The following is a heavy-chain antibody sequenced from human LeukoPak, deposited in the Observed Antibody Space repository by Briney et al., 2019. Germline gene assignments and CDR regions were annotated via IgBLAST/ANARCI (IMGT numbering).Heavy chain of an antibody. V-gene: IGHV3-74*01. CDR2: INSDGSTT. CDR1: GFTFSSYW. CDR3: ARDTADDAFDI. J-gene: IGHJ3*02. Sequence: GGSLRLSWAASGFTFSSYWMHWVRQAPGKGLVWVSRINSDGSTTSYADSVKGRFTISRDNAKNTLYLQMNSLRAEDTAVYYCARDTADDAFDIWGQGTMVTVSS.